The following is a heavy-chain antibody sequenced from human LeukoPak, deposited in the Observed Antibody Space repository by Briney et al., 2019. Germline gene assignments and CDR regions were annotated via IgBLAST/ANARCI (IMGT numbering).Heavy chain of an antibody. CDR1: GFTFSSYA. Sequence: PGGSLRLSCAASGFTFSSYAMSWVRQAPGKGLEWVSIISGSGGKTYYADSVKGRFTISRDDSKNTLHLQMNGLRADDTALYYCAKVQGGGGSDYLRPLDIWGQGTMVTVSS. J-gene: IGHJ3*02. CDR3: AKVQGGGGSDYLRPLDI. CDR2: ISGSGGKT. D-gene: IGHD2-21*01. V-gene: IGHV3-23*01.